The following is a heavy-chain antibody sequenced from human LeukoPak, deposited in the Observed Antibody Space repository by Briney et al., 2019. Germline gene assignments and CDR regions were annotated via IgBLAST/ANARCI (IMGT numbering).Heavy chain of an antibody. Sequence: PSETLSLTCTVSGGSISSGGYYWSWIRQPPGKGLEWIGYIYHSGSTYYNPSLKSRVTISVDRSKNQFSLKLSSVTAADTAVYYCARGYQLLPIDYWGQGTLVTVSS. J-gene: IGHJ4*02. D-gene: IGHD2-2*01. CDR3: ARGYQLLPIDY. CDR2: IYHSGST. V-gene: IGHV4-30-2*01. CDR1: GGSISSGGYY.